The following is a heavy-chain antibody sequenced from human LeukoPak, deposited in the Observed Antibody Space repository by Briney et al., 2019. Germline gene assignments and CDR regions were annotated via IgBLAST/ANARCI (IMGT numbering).Heavy chain of an antibody. V-gene: IGHV1-46*01. D-gene: IGHD1-26*01. CDR2: LNPSGSST. Sequence: GASVKVSCKASGYTFTTYKMHWVRQAPGQGLEWMGILNPSGSSTRNAQKFQGRVTMTRDTSTSTVYMELSSLRSEDTAVYYCAKDGGTYSADYWGQGTLVTVSS. J-gene: IGHJ4*02. CDR1: GYTFTTYK. CDR3: AKDGGTYSADY.